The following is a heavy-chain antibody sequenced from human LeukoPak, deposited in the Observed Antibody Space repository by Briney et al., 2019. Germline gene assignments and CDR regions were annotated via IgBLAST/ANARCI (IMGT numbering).Heavy chain of an antibody. CDR3: AKLEIRYYYDSSGSYYFDY. Sequence: GGSLRLSCAASGFTFSGYAMSWVRQAPGKGLEWVSAISGSGGSTYYADSVKGRFTISRDNSKNTLYLQMNSLRAEDTAVYYCAKLEIRYYYDSSGSYYFDYWGQGTLVTVSS. CDR1: GFTFSGYA. CDR2: ISGSGGST. V-gene: IGHV3-23*01. J-gene: IGHJ4*02. D-gene: IGHD3-22*01.